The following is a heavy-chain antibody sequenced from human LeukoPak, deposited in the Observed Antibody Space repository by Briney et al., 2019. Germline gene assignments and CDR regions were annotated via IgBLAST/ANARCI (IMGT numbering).Heavy chain of an antibody. CDR1: GFIFSSYW. CDR2: IKQDGSEK. Sequence: GGSLRLSSAASGFIFSSYWMSWVRQAPGKGLEWVANIKQDGSEKYYVDSVKGRFTISRDNAKNSLYLQMNSLRAEDTAVYYCARDSYDILTGSIPYYYYGMDVWGQGTTVTVSS. J-gene: IGHJ6*02. D-gene: IGHD3-9*01. V-gene: IGHV3-7*01. CDR3: ARDSYDILTGSIPYYYYGMDV.